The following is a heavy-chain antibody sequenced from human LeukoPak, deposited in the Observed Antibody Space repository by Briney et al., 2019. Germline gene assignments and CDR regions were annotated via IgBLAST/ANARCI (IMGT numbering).Heavy chain of an antibody. Sequence: SETLSLTCTFSGGSISSSSYYWGWVRQPPRKGLEWIGSIYYSGSTYYNPSLKSRVTISVDTSKNQFSLKLSSVTAADTAVYYCARDMDVWGQGTTVTASS. V-gene: IGHV4-39*02. J-gene: IGHJ6*02. CDR1: GGSISSSSYY. CDR2: IYYSGST. CDR3: ARDMDV.